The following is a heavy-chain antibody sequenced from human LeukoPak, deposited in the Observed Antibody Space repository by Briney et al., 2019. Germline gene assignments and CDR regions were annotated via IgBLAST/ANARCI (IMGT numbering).Heavy chain of an antibody. CDR3: ARETGPSSWSYYYYYYMDV. Sequence: ASVKVSCKASGYTFTSYDINWVRQATGQGLEWMGWMNPNSGNTGYAQKFQGRVTITTDESTSTAYMELSSLRSEDTAVYYCARETGPSSWSYYYYYYMDVWGKGTTVTVSS. CDR1: GYTFTSYD. J-gene: IGHJ6*03. D-gene: IGHD6-13*01. CDR2: MNPNSGNT. V-gene: IGHV1-8*01.